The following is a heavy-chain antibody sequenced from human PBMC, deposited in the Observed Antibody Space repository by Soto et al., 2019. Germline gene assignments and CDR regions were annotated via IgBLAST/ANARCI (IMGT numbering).Heavy chain of an antibody. D-gene: IGHD3-22*01. CDR1: GGSISSSSYY. CDR2: IYYSGST. J-gene: IGHJ4*02. CDR3: ARPYYYDSSGPTFGFGY. V-gene: IGHV4-39*01. Sequence: SETLSLTCTVSGGSISSSSYYWGWIRQPPGKGLEWIGSIYYSGSTYYNPSLKSRVTISVDTSKNQFSLKLSSVTAADTAVYYCARPYYYDSSGPTFGFGYWGQGTLVTVSS.